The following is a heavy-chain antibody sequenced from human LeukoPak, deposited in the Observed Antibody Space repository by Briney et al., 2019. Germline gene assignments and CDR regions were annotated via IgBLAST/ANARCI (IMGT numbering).Heavy chain of an antibody. CDR1: GGSISSYY. CDR2: IYYSGST. CDR3: ARLPTGAYCGGDCYPAAIDI. D-gene: IGHD2-21*02. V-gene: IGHV4-59*01. Sequence: SETLSLTCTVSGGSISSYYWSWIRQPPGKGLEWIGYIYYSGSTNYNPSLKSRVTISVDTSKNQFSLKLSSVTAADTAVYYCARLPTGAYCGGDCYPAAIDIWGQGTMVTVSS. J-gene: IGHJ3*02.